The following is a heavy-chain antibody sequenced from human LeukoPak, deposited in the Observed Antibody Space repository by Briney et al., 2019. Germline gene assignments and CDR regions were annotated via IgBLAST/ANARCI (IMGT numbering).Heavy chain of an antibody. CDR2: TSYDGSNK. CDR1: GFPFSTYL. J-gene: IGHJ4*02. V-gene: IGHV3-30-3*01. Sequence: GGSLRLSCAASGFPFSTYLMHWVRQAPAKGLEWVAVTSYDGSNKYYADSVKGRFTISRDNSKNTLYLQVNSLRAEDTAVYYCARQRPNSDCFDYWGQGTLVTVSS. CDR3: ARQRPNSDCFDY. D-gene: IGHD2-21*02.